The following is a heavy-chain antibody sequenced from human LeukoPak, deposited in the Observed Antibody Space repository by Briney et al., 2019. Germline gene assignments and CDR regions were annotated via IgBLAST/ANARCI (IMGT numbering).Heavy chain of an antibody. D-gene: IGHD3-10*01. J-gene: IGHJ4*02. CDR2: YDREDGET. CDR1: GYTLSDLY. Sequence: ASVKVSCQVSGYTLSDLYMHWVRQAPGKGLEWMGGYDREDGETIFAQKFQGRVTMTEDTSSDIAYMELSSLRSDDTAVYYCATEPNRGSGTGAWGQGTPVTVSS. V-gene: IGHV1-24*01. CDR3: ATEPNRGSGTGA.